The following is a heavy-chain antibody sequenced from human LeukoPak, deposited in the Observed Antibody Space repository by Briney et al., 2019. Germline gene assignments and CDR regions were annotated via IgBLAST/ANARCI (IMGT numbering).Heavy chain of an antibody. CDR3: ARASPGGWLQFFDC. Sequence: PGGSLRLSCAASGFTFSSYAMNWVRQAPGKGLEWVSVISDSGINTYYADSVKGRFTISRENSKNTLFLQMSSLRAEDTAIYYCARASPGGWLQFFDCWGQGTLVTVSS. CDR1: GFTFSSYA. V-gene: IGHV3-23*01. CDR2: ISDSGINT. J-gene: IGHJ4*02. D-gene: IGHD5-24*01.